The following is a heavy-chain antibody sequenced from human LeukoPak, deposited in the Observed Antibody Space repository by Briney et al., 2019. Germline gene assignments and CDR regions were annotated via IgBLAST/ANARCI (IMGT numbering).Heavy chain of an antibody. J-gene: IGHJ4*02. Sequence: GGSLRLSCEASGFTFTDAWMTWVRQAPGKGLEWVGRIKSNTDGGTTDYAAPVKGRFTISRDDSKNTLFLQMNSLKTEDTAVYYCATVKSAWIQSYWGQGTLVTVSS. V-gene: IGHV3-15*01. CDR1: GFTFTDAW. CDR2: IKSNTDGGTT. D-gene: IGHD5-18*01. CDR3: ATVKSAWIQSY.